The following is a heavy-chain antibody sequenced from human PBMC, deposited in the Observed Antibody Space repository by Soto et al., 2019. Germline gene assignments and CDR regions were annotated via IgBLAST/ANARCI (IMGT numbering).Heavy chain of an antibody. J-gene: IGHJ5*02. CDR3: ARSNWFDP. CDR1: GGSFSSYY. V-gene: IGHV4-34*01. Sequence: SETLSLTCAVYGGSFSSYYWTWVRQSPGMGLEWIGEINHRGSTNYNPSLKSRVTISVDTSKNQFSLKLTSVTAADTAVYYCARSNWFDPWGQGTLVTVSS. CDR2: INHRGST.